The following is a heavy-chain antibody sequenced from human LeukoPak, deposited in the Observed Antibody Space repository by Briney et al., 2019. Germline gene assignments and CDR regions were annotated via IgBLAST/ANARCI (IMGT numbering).Heavy chain of an antibody. CDR3: ARERLRGYSYGLDY. CDR2: TYYRSKWYN. V-gene: IGHV6-1*01. D-gene: IGHD5-18*01. CDR1: GDSVFSNIAA. J-gene: IGHJ4*02. Sequence: SQTLSLTCAISGDSVFSNIAAWNWIRQSPSRGLEWLGRTYYRSKWYNDYAVSVRSRITIDPDTSKNQFSLQLNSVTPEDTAVYYCARERLRGYSYGLDYWGQGTLVTVSS.